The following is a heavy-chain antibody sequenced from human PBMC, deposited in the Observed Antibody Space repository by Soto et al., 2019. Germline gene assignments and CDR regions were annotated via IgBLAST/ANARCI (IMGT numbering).Heavy chain of an antibody. CDR1: GGTFNNFA. V-gene: IGHV1-69*13. J-gene: IGHJ5*02. CDR2: IIPINGTS. CDR3: VRRHVSATGIDWFDP. Sequence: SVKVSCKASGGTFNNFAITWVRQAPGQGLEWMGGIIPINGTSNYAQNFQGRLTVTADAFTTTAYMELSSLRSEDTAVYYCVRRHVSATGIDWFDPWGQGTLVTVSS. D-gene: IGHD6-13*01.